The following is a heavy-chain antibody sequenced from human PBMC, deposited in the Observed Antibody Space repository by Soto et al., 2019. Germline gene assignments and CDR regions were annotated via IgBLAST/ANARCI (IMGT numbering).Heavy chain of an antibody. D-gene: IGHD1-26*01. V-gene: IGHV4-34*01. CDR3: ARIGEWELLSGYWFDP. CDR2: INHSGST. J-gene: IGHJ5*02. CDR1: GGSFSGYY. Sequence: SETLSLTCAVYGGSFSGYYWSWIRQPPGKGLEWIGEINHSGSTNYNPSLKSRVTISVDTSKNQFSLKLSSVTAADTAVYYCARIGEWELLSGYWFDPWGQGTLVTVSS.